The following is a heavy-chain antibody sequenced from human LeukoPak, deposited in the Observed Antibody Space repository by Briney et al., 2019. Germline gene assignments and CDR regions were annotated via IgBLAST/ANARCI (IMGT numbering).Heavy chain of an antibody. CDR3: AKDMGHYDSSGYFKSYYYYGMDV. V-gene: IGHV3-48*01. CDR2: ISSSSSTI. CDR1: GFTFSSYS. J-gene: IGHJ6*02. D-gene: IGHD3-22*01. Sequence: GGSLRLSCAASGFTFSSYSMNWVRQAPGKGLEWVSYISSSSSTIYYADSVKGRFTISRDNSKNTLYLQMNSLRAEDTAVYYCAKDMGHYDSSGYFKSYYYYGMDVWGQGTTVTVSS.